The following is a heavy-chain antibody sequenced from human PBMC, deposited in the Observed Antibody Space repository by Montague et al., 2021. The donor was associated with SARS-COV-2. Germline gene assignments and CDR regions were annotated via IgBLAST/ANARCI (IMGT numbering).Heavy chain of an antibody. D-gene: IGHD3-10*01. CDR2: INQSGST. CDR1: GDSIMTTNW. V-gene: IGHV4-4*02. J-gene: IGHJ4*02. CDR3: ATSSSRSYYVGLDY. Sequence: SETLSLTCAVSGDSIMTTNWWSWVRQPPGKGLEWIGEINQSGSTNYNVSLKSRLTTSLDTSKNQVSLKLSPVTAADTAVYYCATSSSRSYYVGLDYWGQGTLVTVTS.